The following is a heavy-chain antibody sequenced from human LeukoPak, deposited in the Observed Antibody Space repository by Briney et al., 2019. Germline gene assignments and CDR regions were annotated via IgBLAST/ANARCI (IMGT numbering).Heavy chain of an antibody. CDR2: INPSGGST. V-gene: IGHV1-46*03. CDR3: APAEVGATRNYYYMDV. CDR1: GYTFTSYY. Sequence: ASVKVSCKASGYTFTSYYVHWVRQAPGQGLEWMGIINPSGGSTSYAQKFQGRVTMTRDTSTSTVYMELSSLRSEDTAVYYCAPAEVGATRNYYYMDVWGKGTTVTVSS. J-gene: IGHJ6*03. D-gene: IGHD1-26*01.